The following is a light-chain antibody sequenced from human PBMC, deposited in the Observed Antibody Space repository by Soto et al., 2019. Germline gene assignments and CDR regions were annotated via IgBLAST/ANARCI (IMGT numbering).Light chain of an antibody. CDR3: QQRSNWPPMIT. CDR2: SAS. CDR1: QGVSTW. Sequence: DIQMTQSPSSVSASVGDRVTITCRASQGVSTWLAWYQQKPGKAPKPLIYSASSLQSGVPSRFSGSGSGTDFTLTISSLEPEDFAVYYCQQRSNWPPMITFGQGTKVDI. J-gene: IGKJ1*01. V-gene: IGKV1-12*01.